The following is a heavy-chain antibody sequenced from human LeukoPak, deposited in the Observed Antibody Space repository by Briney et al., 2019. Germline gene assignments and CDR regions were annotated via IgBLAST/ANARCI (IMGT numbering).Heavy chain of an antibody. J-gene: IGHJ4*02. V-gene: IGHV1-69*04. CDR2: IIPILGIA. Sequence: ASVKVSCKASGGTFSSYAISWVRQAPGQGLEWMGRIIPILGIANYAQKFQGRVTITADKSTSTAYMELSSLRSEDTAVYYCARARDTAMVFDYWGQGTLVTVSS. CDR3: ARARDTAMVFDY. CDR1: GGTFSSYA. D-gene: IGHD5-18*01.